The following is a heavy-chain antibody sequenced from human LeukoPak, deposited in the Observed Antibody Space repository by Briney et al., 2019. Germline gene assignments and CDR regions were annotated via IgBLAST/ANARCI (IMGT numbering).Heavy chain of an antibody. J-gene: IGHJ4*02. Sequence: GGSLRLSCAASGFSFSSYGMNWVRQAPGKGLEWASSISGSSSHIYYADSVKGRFTISRDNAKNTLYLQMNSLRAGDTAIYYCAGCIGGRCYYGYWGQGTLVTVSS. CDR3: AGCIGGRCYYGY. D-gene: IGHD2-15*01. CDR1: GFSFSSYG. CDR2: ISGSSSHI. V-gene: IGHV3-21*04.